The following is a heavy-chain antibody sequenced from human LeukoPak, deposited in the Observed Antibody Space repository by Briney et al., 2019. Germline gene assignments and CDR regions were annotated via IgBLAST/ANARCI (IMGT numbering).Heavy chain of an antibody. Sequence: SETLSLTCTVSGGSISSSSYYWSWIRQPPGKGLEWIGEINHSGSTNYNPSLKSRVTISVDTSKNQFSLKLSSVTAADTAVYYCARLQGPPLLWFGELSDLYYFDYWGQGTLVTVSS. CDR3: ARLQGPPLLWFGELSDLYYFDY. V-gene: IGHV4-39*07. D-gene: IGHD3-10*01. J-gene: IGHJ4*02. CDR2: INHSGST. CDR1: GGSISSSSYY.